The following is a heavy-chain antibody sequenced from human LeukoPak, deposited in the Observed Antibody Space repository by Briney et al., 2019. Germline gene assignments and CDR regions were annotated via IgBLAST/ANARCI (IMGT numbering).Heavy chain of an antibody. CDR2: ISYDGSNK. CDR3: AREGYYDILTGYFY. V-gene: IGHV3-30-3*01. CDR1: GFTFSSYA. D-gene: IGHD3-9*01. Sequence: GGSLRLFCAASGFTFSSYAMHWVRQAPGKGLEWVAVISYDGSNKYYADSVKGRFTISRDNPKNTLYLQMNSLRAEDTAVYYCAREGYYDILTGYFYWGQGTLVTVSS. J-gene: IGHJ4*02.